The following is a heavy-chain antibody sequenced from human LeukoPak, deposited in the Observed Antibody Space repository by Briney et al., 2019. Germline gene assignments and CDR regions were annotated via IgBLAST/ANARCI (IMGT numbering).Heavy chain of an antibody. CDR3: ARTNSITMIVVN. D-gene: IGHD3-22*01. CDR2: IYSGGST. CDR1: GFTVSSNY. V-gene: IGHV3-53*01. Sequence: GGSLRLSCAASGFTVSSNYMSWVRQAPGKGLEWVSVIYSGGSTYYADSVKGRFTISRDNAKNSLYLQMNSLRAEDTAVYYCARTNSITMIVVNWGQGTMVTVSS. J-gene: IGHJ3*01.